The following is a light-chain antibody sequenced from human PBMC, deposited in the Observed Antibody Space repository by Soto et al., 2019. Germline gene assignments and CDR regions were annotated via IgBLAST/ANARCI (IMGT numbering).Light chain of an antibody. CDR3: CSYVGRNTYV. V-gene: IGLV2-11*01. CDR2: DVS. CDR1: SSDVGGYNY. Sequence: QSALTQPRSASGSPGQSITISCTGTSSDVGGYNYVSWYQQHPAKAPKLIIFDVSKRPSGVPNRFSGSKSGNTASLTISGLRAEDEADYYRCSYVGRNTYVFGTGTKLT. J-gene: IGLJ1*01.